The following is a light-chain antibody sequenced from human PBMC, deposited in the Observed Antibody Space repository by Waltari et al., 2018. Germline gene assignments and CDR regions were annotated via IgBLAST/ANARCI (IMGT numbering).Light chain of an antibody. CDR2: DDD. Sequence: SYVLTQPPSVSVATGNTARITCAGTNLGSKGVHWYQQRPGQAPVLVVSDDDDRPSGTPERLSGSRSGDTATLTLRTVEAGDEADYYCQVWDSDDDYWVFGGGTTLTVL. V-gene: IGLV3-21*03. J-gene: IGLJ3*02. CDR3: QVWDSDDDYWV. CDR1: NLGSKG.